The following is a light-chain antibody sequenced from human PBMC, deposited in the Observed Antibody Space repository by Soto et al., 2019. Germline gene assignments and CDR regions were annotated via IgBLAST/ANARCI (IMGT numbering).Light chain of an antibody. Sequence: DIQMTQSPSSLSASVGDRVTITCRASENIGKYLNWYQQKQGKAPKIVIYGASSLQSGVPSRFSGSGSGTDFTLTISSLQPEDFAIYYCQQSFSTHELTLSGGTKVDIK. CDR3: QQSFSTHELT. CDR1: ENIGKY. J-gene: IGKJ4*01. CDR2: GAS. V-gene: IGKV1-39*01.